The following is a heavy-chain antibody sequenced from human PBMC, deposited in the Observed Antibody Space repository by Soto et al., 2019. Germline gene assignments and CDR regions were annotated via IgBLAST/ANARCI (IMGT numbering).Heavy chain of an antibody. J-gene: IGHJ4*02. CDR1: GYHFPNYW. CDR3: AGRPGFDAGYSDY. V-gene: IGHV5-51*01. Sequence: GESLKISCKVSGYHFPNYWIAWVRQMSGNALEWMGIIDPSDSDTRYSPSFRGRVTISADKSISTAYLQWGSLKASDTAMYYCAGRPGFDAGYSDYWGQGTLVTVSS. D-gene: IGHD5-12*01. CDR2: IDPSDSDT.